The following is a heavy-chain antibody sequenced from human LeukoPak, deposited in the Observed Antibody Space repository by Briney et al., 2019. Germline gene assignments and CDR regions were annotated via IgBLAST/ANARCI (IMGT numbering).Heavy chain of an antibody. D-gene: IGHD3-10*01. V-gene: IGHV4-38-2*02. CDR1: SYSINSNYY. CDR2: IYHTGST. Sequence: SETLSLTCSVSSYSINSNYYWGWIRQSPGKGLEWIGSIYHTGSTYYNPSLKSRVTISLDASNKQFSLKLSSVTAADTAVYYCARETPDGSGSYQLDYWGQGTLVTVSS. J-gene: IGHJ4*02. CDR3: ARETPDGSGSYQLDY.